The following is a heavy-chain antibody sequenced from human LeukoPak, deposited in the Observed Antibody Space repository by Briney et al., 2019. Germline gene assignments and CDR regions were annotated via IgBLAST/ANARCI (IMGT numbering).Heavy chain of an antibody. D-gene: IGHD5-12*01. CDR2: ISAYNGNT. Sequence: GASVKVSCKASGYTFTSYGISWVRQAPGQGLEWMGWISAYNGNTNYAQKLQGRVTMTTDTSTSTAYMELSSLRSEDTAVYYCARRVLRRGYSGYGGLDYWGQGTLVTVSS. V-gene: IGHV1-18*01. J-gene: IGHJ4*02. CDR3: ARRVLRRGYSGYGGLDY. CDR1: GYTFTSYG.